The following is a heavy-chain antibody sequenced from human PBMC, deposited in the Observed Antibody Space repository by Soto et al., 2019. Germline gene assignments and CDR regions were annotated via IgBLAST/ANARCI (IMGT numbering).Heavy chain of an antibody. CDR3: ARGRLGYCSGGSCYRFDY. CDR1: GGSFSGYY. CDR2: INHSGST. Sequence: QVQLQQWGAGLLKPSETLSLTCAVYGGSFSGYYWSWIRQPPGKGLEWIGEINHSGSTNYNPSLKRRVTISVDTAKDQCSLKLSSVTAADTAVYYCARGRLGYCSGGSCYRFDYWGQGTLVTVSS. V-gene: IGHV4-34*01. D-gene: IGHD2-15*01. J-gene: IGHJ4*02.